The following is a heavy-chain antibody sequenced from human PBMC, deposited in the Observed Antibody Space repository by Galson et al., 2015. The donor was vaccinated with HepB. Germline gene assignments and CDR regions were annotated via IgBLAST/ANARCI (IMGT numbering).Heavy chain of an antibody. D-gene: IGHD3-10*01. V-gene: IGHV3-48*04. CDR1: GFTFSTYS. Sequence: SLGLSCAASGFTFSTYSINWVRQAPGKGLEWVSYITGSSTTIHYADSVKGRFTISRDNAKNSVYLQMNSLRAEDTAVYYCARVGYGYYSSDYWGQGTLVTVSS. J-gene: IGHJ4*02. CDR2: ITGSSTTI. CDR3: ARVGYGYYSSDY.